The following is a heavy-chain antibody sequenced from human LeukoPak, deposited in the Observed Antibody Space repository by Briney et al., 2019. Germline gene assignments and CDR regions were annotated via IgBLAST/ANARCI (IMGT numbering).Heavy chain of an antibody. J-gene: IGHJ4*02. CDR2: ISGSGGST. Sequence: PGGSLRLSCAASGFTFSSYAMSWVRQAPGKGLELVSAISGSGGSTYYADSVKGRFTISRDNSKNTLYLQMNSLRAEDTAVYYCAKGDYYDSSGYSLFDYWGQGTLVTVSS. V-gene: IGHV3-23*01. CDR1: GFTFSSYA. CDR3: AKGDYYDSSGYSLFDY. D-gene: IGHD3-22*01.